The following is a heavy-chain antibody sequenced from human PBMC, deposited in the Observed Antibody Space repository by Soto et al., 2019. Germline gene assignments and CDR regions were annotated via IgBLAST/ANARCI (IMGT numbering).Heavy chain of an antibody. CDR2: VHPDSGGT. V-gene: IGHV1-2*02. D-gene: IGHD3-22*01. CDR1: GYIFTDHL. Sequence: ASVKVSCKTSGYIFTDHLIHWVRQSPGQGLQWVGWVHPDSGGTNVAQAFQDRVTMTADTSITTAYMDLARLRPDDTAIFYCARGAQGFFPVSGYPEYFQHWGQGTLVTVSS. CDR3: ARGAQGFFPVSGYPEYFQH. J-gene: IGHJ1*01.